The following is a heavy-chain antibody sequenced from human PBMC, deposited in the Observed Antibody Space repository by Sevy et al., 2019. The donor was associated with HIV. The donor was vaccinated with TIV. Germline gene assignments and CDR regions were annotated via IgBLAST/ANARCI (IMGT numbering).Heavy chain of an antibody. V-gene: IGHV3-48*02. CDR2: ISRSGTTR. D-gene: IGHD3-10*01. Sequence: GGSLRLSCAASGFTFSDYSLNWVRQAPGKGLEWVSYISRSGTTRNYADSVRGPFTISRDDAKNSLYLQMISLRDEDTAVYYCARDDTASYLPVSWGQGTLVTVFS. J-gene: IGHJ4*02. CDR1: GFTFSDYS. CDR3: ARDDTASYLPVS.